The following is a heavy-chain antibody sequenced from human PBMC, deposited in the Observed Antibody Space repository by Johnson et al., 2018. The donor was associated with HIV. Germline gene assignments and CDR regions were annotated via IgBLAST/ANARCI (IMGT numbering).Heavy chain of an antibody. V-gene: IGHV3-11*01. J-gene: IGHJ3*02. CDR2: ISSSGSTI. Sequence: QVQLVESGGGLVKPGGSLRLSCAASGFTFSDYYMSWIRQAPGKGLEWVSYISSSGSTIYYADSVKGRFTISRDNSQRMLYLQMNSLRAEDTAVYYCARDGPTYYNFGRGIKGGAACDSWGQGTMVTVSS. CDR3: ARDGPTYYNFGRGIKGGAACDS. CDR1: GFTFSDYY. D-gene: IGHD3-3*01.